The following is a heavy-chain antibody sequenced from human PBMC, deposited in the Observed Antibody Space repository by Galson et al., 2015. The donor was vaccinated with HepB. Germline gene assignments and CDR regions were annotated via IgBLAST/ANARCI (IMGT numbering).Heavy chain of an antibody. J-gene: IGHJ4*02. V-gene: IGHV1-69*13. Sequence: SVKVSCKASGDTFNNYPINWVRQAPGQGLEWMGGIIPLFGTTNYAQKFQDRVTITADESTTTAYMELSSLRSEDTAVYFCARGDSSSSDFDYWGQGTLVTVSS. CDR2: IIPLFGTT. CDR1: GDTFNNYP. CDR3: ARGDSSSSDFDY. D-gene: IGHD6-6*01.